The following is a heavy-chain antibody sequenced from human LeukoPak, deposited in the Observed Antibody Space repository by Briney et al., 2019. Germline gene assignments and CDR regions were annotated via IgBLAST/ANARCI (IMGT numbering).Heavy chain of an antibody. J-gene: IGHJ3*02. V-gene: IGHV1-69*13. Sequence: ASVKVSCKASGGTFSSYAISWVRQAPGQGLEWMGGIIPIFGTANYAQKFQGRVTITADESTSTAYMELSSLRSEDTAVYYCARVHRRYCSSTSCYGGVDAFDIWGQGTMVTVSS. CDR1: GGTFSSYA. D-gene: IGHD2-2*01. CDR2: IIPIFGTA. CDR3: ARVHRRYCSSTSCYGGVDAFDI.